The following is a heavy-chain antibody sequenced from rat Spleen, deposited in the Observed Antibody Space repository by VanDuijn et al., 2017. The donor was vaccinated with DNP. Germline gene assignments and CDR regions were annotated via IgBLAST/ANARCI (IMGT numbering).Heavy chain of an antibody. D-gene: IGHD1-5*01. CDR3: ARWYNYFDY. CDR2: ITYSGTT. CDR1: GYSIISNY. Sequence: EVQLQESGPGLVKPSQSLSLTCSVTGYSIISNYWGWIRKFPGNKMEWIGHITYSGTTNYNPSLKSRISITRDTSKNQFFLQLNSVTTEDTATYYCARWYNYFDYWGQGVMVTVSS. V-gene: IGHV3-1*01. J-gene: IGHJ2*01.